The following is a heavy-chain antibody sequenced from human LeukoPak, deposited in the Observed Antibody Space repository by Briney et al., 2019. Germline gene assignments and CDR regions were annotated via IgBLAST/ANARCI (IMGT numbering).Heavy chain of an antibody. CDR3: ARGGNYGSGTYTAFDY. CDR2: INTNSGNA. V-gene: IGHV1-2*02. J-gene: IGHJ4*02. D-gene: IGHD3-10*01. CDR1: GYTFTGYY. Sequence: ASVKVSCKASGYTFTGYYIHWVRQAPGQGLQWMGWINTNSGNAHFTQNFQGRVTMTTDTSITTAYKELSRLRSDDTAVYYCARGGNYGSGTYTAFDYWGQGALVTVSS.